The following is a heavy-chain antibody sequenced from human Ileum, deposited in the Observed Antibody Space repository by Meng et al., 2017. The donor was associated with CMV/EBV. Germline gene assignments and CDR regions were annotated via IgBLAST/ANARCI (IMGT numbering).Heavy chain of an antibody. CDR1: GDTSNSHS. CDR2: IIPRVGIP. Sequence: SVKVSCKASGDTSNSHSISWLREVPGQGLEWMGRIIPRVGIPNYIPKFQGKITISADKSTNTAYLEVTSLTSEDTAMYYCARGSQVVAGIEDHYLDYWGQGSLVTVSS. V-gene: IGHV1-69*04. D-gene: IGHD6-19*01. CDR3: ARGSQVVAGIEDHYLDY. J-gene: IGHJ4*02.